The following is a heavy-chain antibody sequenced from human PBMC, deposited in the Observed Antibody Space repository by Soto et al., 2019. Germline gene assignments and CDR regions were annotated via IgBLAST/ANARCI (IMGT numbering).Heavy chain of an antibody. CDR1: GFTVSSNY. CDR2: IYSGGST. CDR3: AREPRGAGRYYYYYMDV. V-gene: IGHV3-66*01. Sequence: GGSLRLSCAASGFTVSSNYMSWVRQAPGKGLEWVSVIYSGGSTYYADSVKGRFTISRDNSKNTLYLQMNSLRAEDTAVYYCAREPRGAGRYYYYYMDVWGKGTTVTVSS. J-gene: IGHJ6*03. D-gene: IGHD2-15*01.